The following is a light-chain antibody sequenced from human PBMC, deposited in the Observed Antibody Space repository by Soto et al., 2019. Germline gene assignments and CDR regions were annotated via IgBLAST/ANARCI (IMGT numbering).Light chain of an antibody. V-gene: IGLV2-14*01. CDR3: SSYTSSSTRV. Sequence: QSVLTQPASVSGSPGQSITISCTGTSSDVGGYNCVSWYQQHPGKAPKLMIYDVSNRPSGVSNRFSGSKSGNTASLTISGLQAEDEADYYCSSYTSSSTRVFGGGTKVTVL. CDR2: DVS. J-gene: IGLJ2*01. CDR1: SSDVGGYNC.